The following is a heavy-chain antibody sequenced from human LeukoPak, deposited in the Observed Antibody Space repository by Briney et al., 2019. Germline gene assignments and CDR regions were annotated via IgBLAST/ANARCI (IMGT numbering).Heavy chain of an antibody. J-gene: IGHJ4*02. D-gene: IGHD3-22*01. CDR2: IIPIFGTA. CDR3: ARGGYYYDSSGYYYEPYFDY. Sequence: SVKVSCKASGGTFSSYAISWVRQAPGQGLEWMGGIIPIFGTANYAQKFQGRVTITADESTSTAYMELSSLRSEDTAVYYCARGGYYYDSSGYYYEPYFDYWGQGTLVTASS. CDR1: GGTFSSYA. V-gene: IGHV1-69*13.